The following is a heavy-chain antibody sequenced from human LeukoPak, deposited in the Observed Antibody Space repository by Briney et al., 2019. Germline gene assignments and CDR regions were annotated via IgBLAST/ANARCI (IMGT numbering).Heavy chain of an antibody. CDR2: INPNSGGT. CDR1: GYTFTSYG. CDR3: AREMGGSYFDY. J-gene: IGHJ4*02. V-gene: IGHV1-2*02. D-gene: IGHD1-26*01. Sequence: ASVKVSCKASGYTFTSYGISWVRQAPGQGLEWMGWINPNSGGTNYAQKFQGRVTMTRDTSISTAYMELSRLRSDDTAVYYCAREMGGSYFDYWGQGTLVTVSS.